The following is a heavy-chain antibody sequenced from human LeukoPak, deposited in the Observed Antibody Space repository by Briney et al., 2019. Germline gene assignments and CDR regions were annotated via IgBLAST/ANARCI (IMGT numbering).Heavy chain of an antibody. J-gene: IGHJ4*02. CDR3: ATFNGYSSNFYKY. Sequence: PGGSLRLSCAASGFTFKTYSMNWVRQAPGKGLEWVGRIQSKTDGGTTDYAAPVKGRFTISRDDSKTTLYLQMNSLKTEDTAVYYCATFNGYSSNFYKYWGQGTLVTVSS. V-gene: IGHV3-15*05. CDR2: IQSKTDGGTT. D-gene: IGHD6-13*01. CDR1: GFTFKTYS.